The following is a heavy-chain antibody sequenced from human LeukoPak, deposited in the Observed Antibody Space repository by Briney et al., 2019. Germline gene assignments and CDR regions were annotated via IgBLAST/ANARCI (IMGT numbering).Heavy chain of an antibody. V-gene: IGHV4-39*01. CDR1: GDSITNTNYY. J-gene: IGHJ4*02. D-gene: IGHD3-10*01. CDR3: ARHGGDASASSKFDY. Sequence: SETLSLTCTVSGDSITNTNYYWRWIRRPPGKGLEWIGSVYYSGSALHNPSLQSRVTLSVDTSKNQFSLKLISVTAADTAVYHCARHGGDASASSKFDYWGQGTPLIVSS. CDR2: VYYSGSA.